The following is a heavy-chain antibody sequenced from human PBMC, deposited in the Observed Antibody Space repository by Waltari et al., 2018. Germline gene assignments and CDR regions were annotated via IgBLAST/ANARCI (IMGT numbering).Heavy chain of an antibody. CDR2: VHRSGRT. V-gene: IGHV4-4*02. CDR3: ARDRGRGLYLDS. D-gene: IGHD2-15*01. Sequence: QLQLQQSGPGLVKPSESLSLTCAVTGDSMSRNSFWRWVRQSPGKGLEGIGQVHRSGRTNYNPSLASRVTISIDMSNSQFSLRVPSPTAADTAMYYCARDRGRGLYLDSWSQGTLVTVSP. J-gene: IGHJ4*02. CDR1: GDSMSRNSF.